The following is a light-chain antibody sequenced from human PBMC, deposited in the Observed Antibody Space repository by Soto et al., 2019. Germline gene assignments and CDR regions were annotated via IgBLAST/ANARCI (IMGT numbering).Light chain of an antibody. J-gene: IGLJ3*02. Sequence: QSVLTQSPSASGTPGQRVTISCSGSSSNIGRNTVKWYRQLPGTAPKLLICSSDQRPSGVPDRFSGSQSGTSASLAISGLQSEDEADYICAAWDDSLNAWAFGGGTQLTVL. V-gene: IGLV1-44*01. CDR2: SSD. CDR1: SSNIGRNT. CDR3: AAWDDSLNAWA.